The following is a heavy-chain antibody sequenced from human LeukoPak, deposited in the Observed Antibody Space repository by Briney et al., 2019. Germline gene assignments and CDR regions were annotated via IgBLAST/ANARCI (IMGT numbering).Heavy chain of an antibody. CDR3: ATGILSAAPLYYYYMDV. D-gene: IGHD2-2*01. J-gene: IGHJ6*03. CDR1: GGTFSSYA. V-gene: IGHV1-69*13. Sequence: ASVKVSCKASGGTFSSYAISWVRQAPGQGLEWMGGIIPIFGTANYAQKFQGRVTITADESTSTAYMELSSLRSEDTAVYYCATGILSAAPLYYYYMDVWGKGTTVTISS. CDR2: IIPIFGTA.